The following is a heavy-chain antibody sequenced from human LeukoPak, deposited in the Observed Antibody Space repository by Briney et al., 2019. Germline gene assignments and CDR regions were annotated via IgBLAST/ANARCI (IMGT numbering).Heavy chain of an antibody. V-gene: IGHV4-34*01. J-gene: IGHJ4*02. Sequence: SETLSLTCAVYGGSFSGYYWSWIRQPPGKGLEWIGEINHSGSTNYNPSLESRVTISVDTSKNQFSLKLSSVTAADTAVYYCARSKRGNWASRAYNDYWGQGTLVTVSS. CDR1: GGSFSGYY. CDR2: INHSGST. D-gene: IGHD7-27*01. CDR3: ARSKRGNWASRAYNDY.